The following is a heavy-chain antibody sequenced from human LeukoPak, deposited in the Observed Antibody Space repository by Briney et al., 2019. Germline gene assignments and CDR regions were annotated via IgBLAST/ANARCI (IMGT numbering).Heavy chain of an antibody. CDR1: GFTFSSYW. Sequence: PGGSLRLSCAASGFTFSSYWMSWVRQAPGEGLEWVANIKQDGSEKYYVDSVKGRFTISRDNAKNSLYLQMNSLRAEDTAVYYCARDHYYGSGTSYYYFDYWGQGTLVTVSS. CDR2: IKQDGSEK. V-gene: IGHV3-7*01. CDR3: ARDHYYGSGTSYYYFDY. J-gene: IGHJ4*02. D-gene: IGHD3-10*01.